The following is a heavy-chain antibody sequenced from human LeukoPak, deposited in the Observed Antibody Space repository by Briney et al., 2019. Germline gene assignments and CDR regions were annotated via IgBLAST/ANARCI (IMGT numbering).Heavy chain of an antibody. D-gene: IGHD3-16*02. CDR1: GFTFSSYS. CDR3: ARGTGGYVWGSYRYMDY. V-gene: IGHV3-21*01. CDR2: ISSSSSYI. J-gene: IGHJ4*02. Sequence: GGSLRLPCAASGFTFSSYSMNWVRQAPGKGLEWVSSISSSSSYIYYADSVKGRFTISRDNAKNSLYLQMNSLRAEDTAVYYCARGTGGYVWGSYRYMDYWGQGTLVTVSS.